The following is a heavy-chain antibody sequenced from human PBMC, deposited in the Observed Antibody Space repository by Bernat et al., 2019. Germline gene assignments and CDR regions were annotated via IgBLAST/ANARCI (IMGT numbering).Heavy chain of an antibody. CDR2: ISPYNGNT. D-gene: IGHD3-3*01. V-gene: IGHV1-18*01. Sequence: QVQLVQSGVEVRRPGASVKVSYKASGYTFTSYDFSWVRQAPGQGLEWMGWISPYNGNTNYAQKFQGRVTMTTDTSTSTVYMELRSLRSDDTAVYYCAREAAYDFWSGVDYGGKGTLVTVSS. J-gene: IGHJ4*02. CDR3: AREAAYDFWSGVDY. CDR1: GYTFTSYD.